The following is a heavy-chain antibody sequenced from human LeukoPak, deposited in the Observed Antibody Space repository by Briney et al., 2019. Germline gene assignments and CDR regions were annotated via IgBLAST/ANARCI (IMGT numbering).Heavy chain of an antibody. Sequence: SETLSLTCTVSGGSISSYYWSWIRQPPGKGLEWIGYIYYSGSTNYNPSLKSRVTISVDTSKNQFSLKLSSVTAADTAVYYCARAGYDILTGYINYYYYYMDVWGKGTTVTISS. CDR2: IYYSGST. CDR3: ARAGYDILTGYINYYYYYMDV. CDR1: GGSISSYY. D-gene: IGHD3-9*01. J-gene: IGHJ6*03. V-gene: IGHV4-59*01.